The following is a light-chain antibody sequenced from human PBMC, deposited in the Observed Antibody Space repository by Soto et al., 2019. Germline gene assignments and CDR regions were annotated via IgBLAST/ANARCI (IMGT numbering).Light chain of an antibody. CDR1: QSVSSY. V-gene: IGKV3-11*01. CDR2: DAS. Sequence: EIVMTQSPATLSVSLGERATLSCRASQSVSSYFAWYQQKPGQAPRLLIYDASNRATGIPARFSGSGSGTDFTLTISSLEPEDFAVYYCQQRSNWPITFGQGTRLEIK. J-gene: IGKJ5*01. CDR3: QQRSNWPIT.